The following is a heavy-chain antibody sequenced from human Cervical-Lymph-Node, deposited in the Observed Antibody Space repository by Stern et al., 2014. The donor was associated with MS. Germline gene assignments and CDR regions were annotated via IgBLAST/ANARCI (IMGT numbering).Heavy chain of an antibody. CDR2: IYPGDSDT. J-gene: IGHJ4*02. D-gene: IGHD5-18*01. V-gene: IGHV5-51*03. CDR1: GYSFSNYW. CDR3: ATAPPRGYTYGNFDY. Sequence: VQLEQSGTEVKKPGESLKISCKGSGYSFSNYWLGWVRQMPGNSPEWLGIIYPGDSDTIYSPSCQGQVTISADKSINTAYLQWSSLKASDTAIYYCATAPPRGYTYGNFDYWGQGTLVTVSS.